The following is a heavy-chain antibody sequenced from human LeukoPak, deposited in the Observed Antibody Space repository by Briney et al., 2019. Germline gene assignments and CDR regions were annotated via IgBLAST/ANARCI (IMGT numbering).Heavy chain of an antibody. Sequence: PSETLSLKCTVSGGSISGYHWSWIRQPPGKGLEWIGYIYYSGSTNYNPSLKSRVTISVDTSKNQFSLKLSSVTAADTAVYYCARHQPWGTAMGPVMDVWGQGTTVTVSS. V-gene: IGHV4-59*08. CDR3: ARHQPWGTAMGPVMDV. J-gene: IGHJ6*02. D-gene: IGHD5-18*01. CDR2: IYYSGST. CDR1: GGSISGYH.